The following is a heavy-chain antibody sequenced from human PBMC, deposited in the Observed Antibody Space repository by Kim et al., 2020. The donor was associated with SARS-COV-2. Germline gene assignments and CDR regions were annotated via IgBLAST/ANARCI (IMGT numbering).Heavy chain of an antibody. CDR3: AREGVVAATPDWFDP. J-gene: IGHJ5*02. V-gene: IGHV3-48*02. Sequence: SVKGLFTISRDNAKNSLYLQMNSLRDEDTAVYYCAREGVVAATPDWFDPWGQGTLVTVSS. D-gene: IGHD2-15*01.